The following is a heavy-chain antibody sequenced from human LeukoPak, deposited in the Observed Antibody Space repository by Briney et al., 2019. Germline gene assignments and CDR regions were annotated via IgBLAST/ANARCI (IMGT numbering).Heavy chain of an antibody. CDR3: ARDLAVVVTASAFDI. CDR1: GYTFTGYY. D-gene: IGHD2-21*02. CDR2: INPNSGGT. V-gene: IGHV1-2*02. Sequence: ASVKVSCKASGYTFTGYYMHWVRQAPGQGLEWMGWINPNSGGTNYAQKFQGRVTMTRDTSINTAYMELSRLRSDDTAVYYCARDLAVVVTASAFDIWGQGTMVTVSS. J-gene: IGHJ3*02.